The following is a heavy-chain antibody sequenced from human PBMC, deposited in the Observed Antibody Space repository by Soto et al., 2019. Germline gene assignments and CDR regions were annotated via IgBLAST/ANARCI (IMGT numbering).Heavy chain of an antibody. J-gene: IGHJ3*01. V-gene: IGHV4-39*01. CDR3: ATPVSSGYQAFEV. CDR2: IYSSGSA. D-gene: IGHD3-22*01. Sequence: SETLSLTCIVSGDSISSSSYYWGWIRQPPGKGMEWIGSIYSSGSAYYNPSLKSRVTISVDTSKNQFSLKRTSVTAADTAVYYCATPVSSGYQAFEVWGQGTMVTVSS. CDR1: GDSISSSSYY.